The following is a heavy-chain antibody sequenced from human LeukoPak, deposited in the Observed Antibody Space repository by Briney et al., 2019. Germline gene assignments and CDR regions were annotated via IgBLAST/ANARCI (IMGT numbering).Heavy chain of an antibody. D-gene: IGHD6-19*01. CDR3: ARETLEALAGTSDY. CDR1: GFIFSTYN. Sequence: PGGSLRLSCATSGFIFSTYNMNWVRQAPGKGLEWVSYISLSSTAIYYADSVKGRFTVSRDNAKNSLYLQMNSPRAEDTAVYYCARETLEALAGTSDYWGQGTLVTVSS. V-gene: IGHV3-48*01. CDR2: ISLSSTAI. J-gene: IGHJ4*02.